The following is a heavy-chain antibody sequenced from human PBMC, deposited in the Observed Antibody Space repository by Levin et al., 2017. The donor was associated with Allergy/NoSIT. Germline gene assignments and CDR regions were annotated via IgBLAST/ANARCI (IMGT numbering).Heavy chain of an antibody. CDR1: GFTFGDYA. V-gene: IGHV3-49*03. Sequence: GGSLRLSCTASGFTFGDYAMSWFRQAPGKGLEWVGFIRSKAYGGTTEYAASVKGRFTISRDDSKSIAYLQMNSLKTEDTAVYYCTRDSTSCGSCYWGQGTLVTVSS. D-gene: IGHD2-15*01. CDR3: TRDSTSCGSCY. CDR2: IRSKAYGGTT. J-gene: IGHJ4*02.